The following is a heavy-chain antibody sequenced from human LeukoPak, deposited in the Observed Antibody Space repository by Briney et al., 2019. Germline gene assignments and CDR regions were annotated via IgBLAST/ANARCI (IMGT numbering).Heavy chain of an antibody. CDR1: GFTFDDYA. V-gene: IGHV3-9*01. CDR2: ISWNSGSI. Sequence: TGRSLRLSCAASGFTFDDYAMHWVRQAPGKGLEWVSGISWNSGSIGYADSVKGRFTISRDNAKNSLYLQMNSLRAEDTALYYCAKGPSLVDYWGQGTLVTVSS. J-gene: IGHJ4*02. CDR3: AKGPSLVDY. D-gene: IGHD3-16*01.